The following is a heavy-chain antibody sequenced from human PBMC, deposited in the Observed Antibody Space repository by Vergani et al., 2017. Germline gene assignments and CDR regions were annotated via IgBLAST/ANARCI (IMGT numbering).Heavy chain of an antibody. CDR3: ARDRIYCSGGSCYPTYYYYYGMDV. V-gene: IGHV1-18*01. CDR2: ISAYNGNT. D-gene: IGHD2-15*01. J-gene: IGHJ6*02. CDR1: GYTFTSYG. Sequence: QVQLVQSGAEVKKPGASVKVSCKASGYTFTSYGISWVRQAPGQGLEWMGWISAYNGNTNYAQKLQGRVTMTTDTSTSTAYMELRSLRSDDTAVDYCARDRIYCSGGSCYPTYYYYYGMDVWGQGTTVTVSS.